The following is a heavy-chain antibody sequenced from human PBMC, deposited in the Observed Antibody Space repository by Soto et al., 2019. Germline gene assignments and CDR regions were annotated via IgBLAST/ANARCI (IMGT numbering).Heavy chain of an antibody. CDR1: GFTFNSYG. Sequence: GGSLRLSCAASGFTFNSYGMHWVRQGPGNGLEWVAFISYDSTKTYYADSVKGRFTISRDNSNSALYVQMNSLTGEDTAVYYCARTRSAWSDFHYYSLDVWGQGTTVTVSS. V-gene: IGHV3-30*03. CDR3: ARTRSAWSDFHYYSLDV. J-gene: IGHJ6*02. CDR2: ISYDSTKT. D-gene: IGHD1-26*01.